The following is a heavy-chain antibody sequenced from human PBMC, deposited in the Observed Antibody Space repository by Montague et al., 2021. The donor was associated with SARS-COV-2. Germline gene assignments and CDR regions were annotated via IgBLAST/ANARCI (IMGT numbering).Heavy chain of an antibody. CDR1: GDSISSSHW. D-gene: IGHD3-9*01. Sequence: SETLSLTCAVSGDSISSSHWWTWVRQSPGKGLEWIGEIFHSENTNYNPSLKSRVIISLDMSKNQFSLTLTSVTAADTAVYYCARDRGAKTYDLLTGYYINYYYGLDVWGPGTPVTVSS. V-gene: IGHV4-4*02. J-gene: IGHJ6*02. CDR3: ARDRGAKTYDLLTGYYINYYYGLDV. CDR2: IFHSENT.